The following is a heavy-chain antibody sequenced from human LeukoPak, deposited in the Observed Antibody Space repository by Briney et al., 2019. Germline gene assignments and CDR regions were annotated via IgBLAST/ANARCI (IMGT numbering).Heavy chain of an antibody. J-gene: IGHJ4*02. V-gene: IGHV1-69*05. CDR3: ARDISTVVTPGYFDY. D-gene: IGHD4-23*01. CDR2: IIPIFGIA. Sequence: ASVKVSCKASGGTFSNYAISWVRQAPGQRLECMGGIIPIFGIANYAQNFQGRVTITTDESTSTAYMELSSLRSEDTAVYYCARDISTVVTPGYFDYWGQGTLVTVSS. CDR1: GGTFSNYA.